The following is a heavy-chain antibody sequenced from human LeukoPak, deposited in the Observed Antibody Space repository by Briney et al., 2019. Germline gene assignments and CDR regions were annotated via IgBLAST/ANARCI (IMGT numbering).Heavy chain of an antibody. D-gene: IGHD2-2*02. J-gene: IGHJ3*02. CDR3: AREGVVPAAIRDHDAFDI. Sequence: SETLSLTCTVSGCSISSGSYYWSWIRQPAGKGLEWIGRIYTSGSTNYNPSLNRRVTISVDTYKYQFSLKLSSVTAADTGLYYCAREGVVPAAIRDHDAFDIWGQGTMVTVSS. CDR2: IYTSGST. CDR1: GCSISSGSYY. V-gene: IGHV4-61*02.